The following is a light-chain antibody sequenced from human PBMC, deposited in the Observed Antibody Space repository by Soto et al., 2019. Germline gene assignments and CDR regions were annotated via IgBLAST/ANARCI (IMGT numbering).Light chain of an antibody. J-gene: IGKJ1*01. CDR2: GAS. V-gene: IGKV1-16*01. CDR3: QQYKSYPWT. CDR1: QGISNE. Sequence: IPMTQSPSSLSASVGDRVTITCRASQGISNELGWYQQRPGKAPKVLIYGASNLQSGVPSRFSGSGSGTDFTLTISSLQPDDFGSYYCQQYKSYPWTFGHGTKVDIK.